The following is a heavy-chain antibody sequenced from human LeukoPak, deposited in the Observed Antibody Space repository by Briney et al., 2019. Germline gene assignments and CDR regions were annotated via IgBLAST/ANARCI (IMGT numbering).Heavy chain of an antibody. D-gene: IGHD2-2*01. CDR2: IGQDGTEK. CDR1: GFNFISHW. Sequence: PGGSLRVSCATSGFNFISHWMSWVRQARGKGLEWVANIGQDGTEKNYVDSVKGRFTISRDNAKNSLYLQMSSLRAEDTAVYHCARGYCSGTSCFGAFDIWGQGTMVPVSS. CDR3: ARGYCSGTSCFGAFDI. V-gene: IGHV3-7*01. J-gene: IGHJ3*02.